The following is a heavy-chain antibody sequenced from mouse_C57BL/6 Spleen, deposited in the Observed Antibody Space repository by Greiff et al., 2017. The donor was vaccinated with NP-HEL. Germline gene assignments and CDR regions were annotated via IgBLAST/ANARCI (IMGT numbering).Heavy chain of an antibody. CDR2: IHPNSGST. V-gene: IGHV1-64*01. D-gene: IGHD2-3*01. CDR1: GYTFTSYW. Sequence: VQLQQSGAELVKPGASVKLSCKASGYTFTSYWMHWVKQRPGQGLEWIGMIHPNSGSTNYNEKFKSKATLTVDKSSSTAYMQLSSLTSADSAVYYCARVDGYYAGDYLDYWGQGTTLTVSS. CDR3: ARVDGYYAGDYLDY. J-gene: IGHJ2*01.